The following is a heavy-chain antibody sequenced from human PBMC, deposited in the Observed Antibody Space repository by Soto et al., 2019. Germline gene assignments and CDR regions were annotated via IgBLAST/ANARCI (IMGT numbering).Heavy chain of an antibody. CDR3: ARTYYYRSGTYFAWFDP. Sequence: ASETLSLTCDVYGGSFSGYYLSWIRQSPGKGLEWIGQIKHSGGTNYNPLLKSRVTISVDTPRNQFSLKLSSVTAADTAVYFCARTYYYRSGTYFAWFDPWGQGTLVTVSS. CDR1: GGSFSGYY. CDR2: IKHSGGT. J-gene: IGHJ5*02. D-gene: IGHD3-10*01. V-gene: IGHV4-34*01.